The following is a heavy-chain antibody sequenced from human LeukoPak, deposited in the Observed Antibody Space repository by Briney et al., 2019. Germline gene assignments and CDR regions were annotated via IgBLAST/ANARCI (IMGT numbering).Heavy chain of an antibody. CDR2: ISYDGSNK. Sequence: GGSLRLSCAASGFTFSSYGMHWVRQAPGKGLEWVAVISYDGSNKYYADSVKGRFTISRDNSKNTLYLQMNSLRAEDTAVYYCAKPGYCSSTSCYTPPDDYWGQGTLVTVSS. CDR3: AKPGYCSSTSCYTPPDDY. V-gene: IGHV3-30*18. D-gene: IGHD2-2*02. J-gene: IGHJ4*02. CDR1: GFTFSSYG.